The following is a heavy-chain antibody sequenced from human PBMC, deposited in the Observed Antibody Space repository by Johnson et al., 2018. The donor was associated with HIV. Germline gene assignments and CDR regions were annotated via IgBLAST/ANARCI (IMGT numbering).Heavy chain of an antibody. CDR2: IYSGGST. J-gene: IGHJ3*02. CDR3: ARDRLWFGESDAFDI. Sequence: VQLVESGGDLVQPGGSLGLSCAASGSTFSSYAMRWVRQAPGTGLEWVSVIYSGGSTYYADSVKGRFTISRDNAKNSLYLQMNSLRAEDTAVYYCARDRLWFGESDAFDIWGQGTMVTVSS. CDR1: GSTFSSYA. V-gene: IGHV3-66*01. D-gene: IGHD3-10*01.